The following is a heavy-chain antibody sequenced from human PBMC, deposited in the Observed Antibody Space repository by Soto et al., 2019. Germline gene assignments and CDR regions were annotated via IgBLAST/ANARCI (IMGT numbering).Heavy chain of an antibody. J-gene: IGHJ3*01. V-gene: IGHV3-53*01. CDR2: LYDVDGT. CDR1: GLTISGKKY. CDR3: ATWHEREHAFDV. D-gene: IGHD1-1*01. Sequence: DVQLVESGGGLIQPGESLRLSCAAFGLTISGKKYVAWVRQAPGKGLEGDSALYDVDGTFYADSVTGRFTTSSDSSKTTVYLQMTDLRPDDTAVYYCATWHEREHAFDVWGQGTTVTISS.